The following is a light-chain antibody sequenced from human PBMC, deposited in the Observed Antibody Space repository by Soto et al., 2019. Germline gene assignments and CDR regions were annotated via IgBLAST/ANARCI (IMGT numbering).Light chain of an antibody. CDR3: QQYDNWPPCT. J-gene: IGKJ2*02. V-gene: IGKV3-15*01. CDR2: DTS. CDR1: QDIRSS. Sequence: EIVMTQSPATLSVSPGERVTLSCRASQDIRSSLAWYQQKPGQAPRLLIYDTSTRATGVPARFSGSGSGTEFSLTISSLQSEDFAVYYCQQYDNWPPCTFGQGTKLEVK.